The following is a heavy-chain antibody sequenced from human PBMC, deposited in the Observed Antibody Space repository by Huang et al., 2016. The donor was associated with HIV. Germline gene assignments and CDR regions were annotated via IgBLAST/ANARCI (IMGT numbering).Heavy chain of an antibody. CDR2: IIPVFGTQ. CDR1: GGTFSNHG. Sequence: QVQLVQSGAEVNKPGSSVKVSCKASGGTFSNHGFSWVRQAPGQGVEGMGGIIPVFGTQYYTPKFQGRVTITADESTSTVYMELSSLTPDDTAEYYCARVREYSGSYYGMDVWGQGTTVTVSS. V-gene: IGHV1-69*01. CDR3: ARVREYSGSYYGMDV. D-gene: IGHD1-26*01. J-gene: IGHJ6*02.